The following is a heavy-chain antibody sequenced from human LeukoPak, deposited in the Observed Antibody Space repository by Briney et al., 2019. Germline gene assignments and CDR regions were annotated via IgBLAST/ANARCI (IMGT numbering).Heavy chain of an antibody. J-gene: IGHJ4*02. CDR2: IRSKANNYAT. CDR3: AKDFSYYYDSSGYADY. CDR1: GFTFSGST. Sequence: GGSLKLSCAASGFTFSGSTMHWVRQASGKGLEWVGRIRSKANNYATAYATSVKGRFTLSRDDSKNTAYLQMNSLKTEDTAVYYCAKDFSYYYDSSGYADYWGQGTLVTVSS. D-gene: IGHD3-22*01. V-gene: IGHV3-73*01.